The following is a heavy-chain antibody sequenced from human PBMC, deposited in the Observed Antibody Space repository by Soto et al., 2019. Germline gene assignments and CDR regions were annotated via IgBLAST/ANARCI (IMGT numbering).Heavy chain of an antibody. CDR1: GFTFSIYA. Sequence: EVQLLESGGGQVQPGGSLGLSCAASGFTFSIYAMSWVRQAPGKGPEWVSVINGRGSPTFYADSVKGRFTISRDNSKNTLYLQMNSLRAEDTAIYYCAKHIEGAGNWYFDLWGRGTLVTVSS. D-gene: IGHD2-21*01. J-gene: IGHJ2*01. CDR3: AKHIEGAGNWYFDL. CDR2: INGRGSPT. V-gene: IGHV3-23*01.